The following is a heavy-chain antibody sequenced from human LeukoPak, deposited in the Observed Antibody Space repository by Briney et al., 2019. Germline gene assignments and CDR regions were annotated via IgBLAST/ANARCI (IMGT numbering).Heavy chain of an antibody. V-gene: IGHV3-11*04. CDR3: ARDESLYYYDSSSNFDY. CDR2: ISSSGSTI. Sequence: GGSLRLSCAASGFTVSSNYMSWVRQAPGKGLEGVSYISSSGSTIYYAASVKGRFTISRDNAKNSLYLQMNSLRAEDTAVYYCARDESLYYYDSSSNFDYWGQGTLVTVSS. D-gene: IGHD3-22*01. CDR1: GFTVSSNY. J-gene: IGHJ4*02.